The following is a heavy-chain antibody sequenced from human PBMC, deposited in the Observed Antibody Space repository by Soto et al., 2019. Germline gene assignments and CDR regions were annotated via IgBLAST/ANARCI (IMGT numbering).Heavy chain of an antibody. Sequence: QVQLVQSGAEEKKPGASVKVSCKASGYTFTSYAMHWVRQAPGQRLEWMGWINAGNGNTKYSQKFQGRVTITRDTSASTAHMELSSLRSEDTAVYYCARSTGSGWFDYWGQGTLVTVSS. J-gene: IGHJ4*02. CDR1: GYTFTSYA. V-gene: IGHV1-3*05. D-gene: IGHD6-19*01. CDR2: INAGNGNT. CDR3: ARSTGSGWFDY.